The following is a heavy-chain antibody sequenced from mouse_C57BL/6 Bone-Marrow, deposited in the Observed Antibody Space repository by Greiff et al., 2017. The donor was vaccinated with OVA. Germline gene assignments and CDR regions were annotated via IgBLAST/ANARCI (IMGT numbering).Heavy chain of an antibody. CDR1: GYTFTSYG. Sequence: QVQLQQSGAELARPGASVKLSCKASGYTFTSYGISWVKQRTGQGLEWIGEIYPRSGNTYYNEKFKGKATLTADKSSSTAYMELRSLTSDDAAVYFCARRHYGFAYWGQGTLVTVSA. V-gene: IGHV1-81*01. CDR3: ARRHYGFAY. J-gene: IGHJ3*01. CDR2: IYPRSGNT. D-gene: IGHD1-2*01.